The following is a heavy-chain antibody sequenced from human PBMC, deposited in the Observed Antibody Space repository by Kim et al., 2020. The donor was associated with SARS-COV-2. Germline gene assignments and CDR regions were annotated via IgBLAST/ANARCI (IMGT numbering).Heavy chain of an antibody. V-gene: IGHV7-4-1*02. CDR3: ARDSRITCFTVVIMNTYYFDH. CDR1: GYTFTSYA. Sequence: ASVKVSCKASGYTFTSYAMNWVRQAPGQGLEWMGWINTNTGNPTYAQDFPGRFVFSLDTSVSTAYLQLSSLKAEDTAVYFCARDSRITCFTVVIMNTYYFDHWRQGPLLTVPS. D-gene: IGHD3-3*01. J-gene: IGHJ4*02. CDR2: INTNTGNP.